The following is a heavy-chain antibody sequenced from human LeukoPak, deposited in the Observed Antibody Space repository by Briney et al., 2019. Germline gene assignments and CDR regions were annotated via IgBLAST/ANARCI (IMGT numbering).Heavy chain of an antibody. CDR3: ARAGYSGTTTGAFDI. CDR1: GYTFTSYY. D-gene: IGHD1-26*01. CDR2: INPSGGST. J-gene: IGHJ3*02. Sequence: ASVKVSCKASGYTFTSYYMHWVRQAPGQGLEWMGIINPSGGSTSYAQKFQGRATMTRDTSTSTVYMELSSLRSEDTAVYYCARAGYSGTTTGAFDIWGQGTMVTVSS. V-gene: IGHV1-46*01.